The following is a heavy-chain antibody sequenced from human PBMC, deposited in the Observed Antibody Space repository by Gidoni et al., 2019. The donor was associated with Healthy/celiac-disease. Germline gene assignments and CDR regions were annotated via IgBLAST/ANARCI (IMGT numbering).Heavy chain of an antibody. V-gene: IGHV3-23*01. J-gene: IGHJ6*03. D-gene: IGHD3-10*01. CDR3: AKSPSAIVRPYYYYMDV. CDR2: ISGSGSST. Sequence: MSWVRQAPGKGLEWVSAISGSGSSTYYADSVKGRFTISRDNSKNTLYLQMNSLRAEDTAVYYCAKSPSAIVRPYYYYMDVWGKGTTVTVSS.